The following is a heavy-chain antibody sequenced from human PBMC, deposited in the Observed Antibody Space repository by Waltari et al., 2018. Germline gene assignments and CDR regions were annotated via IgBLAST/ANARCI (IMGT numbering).Heavy chain of an antibody. J-gene: IGHJ4*02. CDR1: GGSISSYY. CDR3: ARSSGSYPDVDY. Sequence: QVQLQESGPGLVKPSETLSLTCTVSGGSISSYYWSWIRQPPGTGLEWIGYVYYSGSTNYNPSLKSRVTISVDTSKNQSSLKLSSVTAADTAVYYCARSSGSYPDVDYWGQGTLVTVSS. V-gene: IGHV4-59*01. D-gene: IGHD1-26*01. CDR2: VYYSGST.